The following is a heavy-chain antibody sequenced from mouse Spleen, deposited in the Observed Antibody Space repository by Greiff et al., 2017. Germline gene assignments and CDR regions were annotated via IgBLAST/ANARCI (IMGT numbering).Heavy chain of an antibody. CDR1: GFTFSSYY. CDR3: ARDAPPGARAAWFAY. V-gene: IGHV5-9*04. Sequence: EVKLVESGGGLVKLGGSLKLSCAASGFTFSSYYMSWVRQTPEKRLEWVATISSGGGSTYYPDSVKGRFTISRDNAKNTLYLQMSSLNSEDTAVYYCARDAPPGARAAWFAYWGQGTLVTVSA. CDR2: ISSGGGST. D-gene: IGHD3-1*01. J-gene: IGHJ3*01.